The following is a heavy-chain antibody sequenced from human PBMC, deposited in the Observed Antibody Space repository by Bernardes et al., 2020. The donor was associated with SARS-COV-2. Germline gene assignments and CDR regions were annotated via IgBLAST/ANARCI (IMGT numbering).Heavy chain of an antibody. J-gene: IGHJ5*02. V-gene: IGHV4-39*01. Sequence: SETLPLTCTVSGGSISSSSYYWGWIRQPPGKGLEWIGSIYYSGSTYYNPSLKSRVTISVDTSKNQFSLKLSSVTAADTAVYYCARRVGFGESYSYGNNWFDPWGQGTLVTVSS. CDR2: IYYSGST. D-gene: IGHD3-10*01. CDR1: GGSISSSSYY. CDR3: ARRVGFGESYSYGNNWFDP.